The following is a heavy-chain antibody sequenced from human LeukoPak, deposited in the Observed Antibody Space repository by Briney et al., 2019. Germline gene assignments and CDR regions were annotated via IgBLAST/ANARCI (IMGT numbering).Heavy chain of an antibody. D-gene: IGHD3-10*01. Sequence: ASVKVSCKASGYTFTGYYMHWVRQAPGQGLEWMGWINPNSGGTNYAQKFQGRVAMTKDTSISTAYMELSRLRSDDTAVYYCARDRLLWLGELLLDDAFDIWGQGTMVTVSS. CDR1: GYTFTGYY. J-gene: IGHJ3*02. CDR3: ARDRLLWLGELLLDDAFDI. CDR2: INPNSGGT. V-gene: IGHV1-2*02.